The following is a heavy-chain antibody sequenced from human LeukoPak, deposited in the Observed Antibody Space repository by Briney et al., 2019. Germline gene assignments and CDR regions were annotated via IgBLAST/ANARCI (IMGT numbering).Heavy chain of an antibody. CDR2: IYHSGST. J-gene: IGHJ4*02. CDR1: GYSISSGYY. D-gene: IGHD3-22*01. CDR3: TRPYYYDSSGSPDY. V-gene: IGHV4-38-2*02. Sequence: SETLSLTCTVSGYSISSGYYWGWIRQPPGKGLEWIGNIYHSGSTYYNPSLKSRVTISVDTSKNQFSLKLSSVTAADTAVYYCTRPYYYDSSGSPDYWGQGTLVTVSS.